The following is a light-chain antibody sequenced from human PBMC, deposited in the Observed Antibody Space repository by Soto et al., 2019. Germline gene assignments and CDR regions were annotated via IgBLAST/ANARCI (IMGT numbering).Light chain of an antibody. J-gene: IGLJ1*01. Sequence: QSVLTQPASVSASPGQSITISCTGTSSDIGAYNYVSWYQHHPGKAPKLMIYVVSNRPSGVSNRFSGSKSGNTASLTISGLQAEDEADYYCSSYTTSSTYVFVAGSMVTVL. CDR2: VVS. CDR1: SSDIGAYNY. CDR3: SSYTTSSTYV. V-gene: IGLV2-14*03.